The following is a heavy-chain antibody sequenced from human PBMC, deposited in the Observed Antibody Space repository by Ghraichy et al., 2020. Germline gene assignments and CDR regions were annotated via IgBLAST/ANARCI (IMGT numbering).Heavy chain of an antibody. CDR2: INHSGST. D-gene: IGHD3-9*01. V-gene: IGHV4-34*01. Sequence: SETLSLTCAVYGGSFSGYYWSWIRQPPGKGLEWIGEINHSGSTNYNPSLKSRVTISVDTSKNQFSLKLSSVTAADTAVYYCARRLTYYDILTGYYSAGYFDYWGQGTLVTVSS. CDR1: GGSFSGYY. J-gene: IGHJ4*02. CDR3: ARRLTYYDILTGYYSAGYFDY.